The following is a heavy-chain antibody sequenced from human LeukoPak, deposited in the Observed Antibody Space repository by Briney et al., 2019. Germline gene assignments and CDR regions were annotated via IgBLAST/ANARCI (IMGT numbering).Heavy chain of an antibody. CDR2: ITPSGGT. CDR1: GYTFTSYA. J-gene: IGHJ4*02. CDR3: AGDRYGDGFAHFDY. Sequence: ASVKVSCKASGYTFTSYAMHWVRQAPGQGLEWMGWITPSGGTNYPQKFQGRDAINRDTSITTAYMDLGRLTPADTAAYYCAGDRYGDGFAHFDYWGQGALVTVSS. D-gene: IGHD5-24*01. V-gene: IGHV1-2*02.